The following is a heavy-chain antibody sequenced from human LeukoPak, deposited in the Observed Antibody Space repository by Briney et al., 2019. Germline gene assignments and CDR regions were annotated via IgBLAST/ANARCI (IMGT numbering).Heavy chain of an antibody. Sequence: PSETLSLTCTVSGGSISSDDYYWSWIRQPPGKGLEWIGYIYYSGSTYYNPSLKSRVTISVDTSKNQFSLKLTSVTAADTAVYYCARGGKAAVRFDLWGRGTLVTVSS. D-gene: IGHD2-15*01. V-gene: IGHV4-30-4*01. CDR3: ARGGKAAVRFDL. CDR2: IYYSGST. CDR1: GGSISSDDYY. J-gene: IGHJ2*01.